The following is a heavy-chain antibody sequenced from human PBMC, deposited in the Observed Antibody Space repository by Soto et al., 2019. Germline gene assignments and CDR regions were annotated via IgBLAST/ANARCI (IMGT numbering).Heavy chain of an antibody. D-gene: IGHD1-26*01. V-gene: IGHV3-33*01. CDR2: IWYDGSNK. CDR3: VSDYTVYLDSGSYQMENDAFDI. Sequence: QVQLVESGGGVVQPGRSLRLSCAASGFTFSSYGMHWVRQAPGKGLEWVAVIWYDGSNKYYADSVKGRFTISRDNSKNTLYLQMNSLRAEDTAVYYCVSDYTVYLDSGSYQMENDAFDIWGQGTMVTVSS. CDR1: GFTFSSYG. J-gene: IGHJ3*02.